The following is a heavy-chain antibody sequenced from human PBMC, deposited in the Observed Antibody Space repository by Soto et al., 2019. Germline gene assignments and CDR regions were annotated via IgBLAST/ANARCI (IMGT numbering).Heavy chain of an antibody. CDR3: ARSRLGGAVYYGMGV. CDR2: INHSGST. J-gene: IGHJ6*02. Sequence: QVQLQQWGAGLLKPSETLSLTCAVYGGSFSGYYWSWIRQPPGKGLEWIGEINHSGSTNYNPSLTNRITIAVGKPKKQVPLELGSVTAGDTAVFYFARSRLGGAVYYGMGVWGQGTTVTVSS. D-gene: IGHD3-16*01. CDR1: GGSFSGYY. V-gene: IGHV4-34*01.